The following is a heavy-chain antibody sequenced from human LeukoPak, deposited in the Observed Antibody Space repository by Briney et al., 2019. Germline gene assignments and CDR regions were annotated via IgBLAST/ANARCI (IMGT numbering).Heavy chain of an antibody. D-gene: IGHD2-15*01. V-gene: IGHV3-48*03. CDR3: ARGSGYVLDY. CDR1: GFRFSAFE. J-gene: IGHJ4*02. Sequence: GGSLRLSCAASGFRFSAFEMNWVRQAPGKGLEWISHISTGGRTIYYADSVKDRFTISRDNAKNSLYLQMNSLRGEDTGVYYCARGSGYVLDYWTQGTLVTVSS. CDR2: ISTGGRTI.